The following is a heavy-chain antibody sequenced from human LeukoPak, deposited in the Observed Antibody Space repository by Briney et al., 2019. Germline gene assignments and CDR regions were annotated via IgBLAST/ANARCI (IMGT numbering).Heavy chain of an antibody. CDR3: AKHPGDFTGIVNYYYMDL. V-gene: IGHV3-30*18. D-gene: IGHD1-26*01. Sequence: PGGSLRLSCAASGITFNSYGMHWVRQAPGKGLEWVAIISYDESNKYYADSVKGRFTISRDNSKNTLFLQMTSLRAEDTAVYYCAKHPGDFTGIVNYYYMDLWGKGTTVTVSS. J-gene: IGHJ6*03. CDR2: ISYDESNK. CDR1: GITFNSYG.